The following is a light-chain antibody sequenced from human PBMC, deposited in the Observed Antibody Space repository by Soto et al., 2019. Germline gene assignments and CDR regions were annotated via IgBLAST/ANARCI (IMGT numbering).Light chain of an antibody. Sequence: EVVLTQSPGTLSLSPGERATLSCRASQSVSNNYLAWYQQKPGQAPRLLIYGASTRATGVPDRFSGSGSGTEVTLTISRLEPEDYVVFYCPQYSSSPRTFGQGTRVEVK. J-gene: IGKJ1*01. CDR1: QSVSNNY. CDR3: PQYSSSPRT. V-gene: IGKV3-20*01. CDR2: GAS.